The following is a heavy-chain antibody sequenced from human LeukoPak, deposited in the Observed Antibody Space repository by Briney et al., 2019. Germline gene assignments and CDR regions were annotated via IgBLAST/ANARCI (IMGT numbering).Heavy chain of an antibody. CDR1: GFTFSSYA. Sequence: PGGSLRLSCAASGFTFSSYAMHWVRQAPGKGLEWVAVISYDGSNKYYADSVKGRFTISRDNSKNTLYLQMNSLRAEDTAVYYCARTRPIAPNAGGPFDYWGQGTLVTVSS. CDR2: ISYDGSNK. J-gene: IGHJ4*02. V-gene: IGHV3-30-3*01. D-gene: IGHD6-13*01. CDR3: ARTRPIAPNAGGPFDY.